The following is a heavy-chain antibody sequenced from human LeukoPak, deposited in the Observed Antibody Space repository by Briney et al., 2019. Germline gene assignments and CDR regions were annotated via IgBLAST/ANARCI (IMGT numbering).Heavy chain of an antibody. D-gene: IGHD2-21*02. V-gene: IGHV3-21*01. CDR2: ISSSSSYI. CDR1: GFTFSSYS. Sequence: GGSLRLSCAASGFTFSSYSMNWVRQAPGKGLEWVSSISSSSSYIYYADSVKGRFTISRDNAKNSLYLQMNSLRAEDTAVYYCARSICGGDCYYTIDYWAREPWSPSPQ. CDR3: ARSICGGDCYYTIDY. J-gene: IGHJ4*02.